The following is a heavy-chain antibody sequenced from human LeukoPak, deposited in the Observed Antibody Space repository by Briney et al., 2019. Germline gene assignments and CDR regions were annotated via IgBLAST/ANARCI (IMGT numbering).Heavy chain of an antibody. CDR3: ARRRYFDWLYGPFDY. Sequence: SVKVSCKASGGTFSSYAISWVRQAPGQGLEWMGGIIPIFGTANYAQKFQGRVTITADKSTSTAYMELSSLRSEDTAVYYCARRRYFDWLYGPFDYWGQGTLVTVSS. CDR2: IIPIFGTA. J-gene: IGHJ4*02. D-gene: IGHD3-9*01. CDR1: GGTFSSYA. V-gene: IGHV1-69*06.